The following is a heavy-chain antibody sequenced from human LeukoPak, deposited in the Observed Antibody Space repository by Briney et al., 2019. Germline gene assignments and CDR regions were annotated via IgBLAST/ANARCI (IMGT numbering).Heavy chain of an antibody. CDR1: GGSFSGYY. J-gene: IGHJ4*02. V-gene: IGHV4-34*01. D-gene: IGHD1-26*01. CDR3: ARGGELLGLAADY. Sequence: SETLSLTYAVYGGSFSGYYWSWIRQPPGKGLEWIGEINHSGSTNYNPSLKSRVTISVDTSMNQFSLKLSSVTAADTAVYYCARGGELLGLAADYWGQGTLVTVSS. CDR2: INHSGST.